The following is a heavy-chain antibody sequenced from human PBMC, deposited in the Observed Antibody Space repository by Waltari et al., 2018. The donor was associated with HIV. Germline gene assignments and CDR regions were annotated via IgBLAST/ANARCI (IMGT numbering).Heavy chain of an antibody. J-gene: IGHJ4*02. CDR3: AKDLSSISMIVPRSYFDY. V-gene: IGHV3-23*01. Sequence: EVQLLESGGGLVQPGGSLRLSCAASGFTFRRYAMSWVRQAPGKGLEWVSAISNSGGSTYYADSVKGRFTISRDNSKNTLYLQMNSLRDEDTAVYYCAKDLSSISMIVPRSYFDYWGQGTLVTVSS. CDR2: ISNSGGST. CDR1: GFTFRRYA. D-gene: IGHD3-22*01.